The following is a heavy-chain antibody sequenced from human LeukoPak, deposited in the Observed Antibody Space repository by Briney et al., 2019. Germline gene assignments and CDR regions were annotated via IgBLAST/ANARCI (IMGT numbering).Heavy chain of an antibody. CDR2: IYYSGST. CDR1: GGSISSYY. D-gene: IGHD4-11*01. CDR3: ASGYSNYAGYYYYYMDV. J-gene: IGHJ6*03. Sequence: SETLSLTCTVSGGSISSYYWSWIRQPPGKGLEWIGYIYYSGSTNYNPSLRSRVPISVDTSKNQCSLKLSSVTAADTAVYYCASGYSNYAGYYYYYMDVWGKGTTVTVSS. V-gene: IGHV4-59*01.